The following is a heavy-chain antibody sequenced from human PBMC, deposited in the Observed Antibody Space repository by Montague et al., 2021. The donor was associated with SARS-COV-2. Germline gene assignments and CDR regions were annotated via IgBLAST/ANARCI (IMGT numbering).Heavy chain of an antibody. CDR2: INQSGNA. CDR1: GGSFSGYD. Sequence: SETLSLTCAVYGGSFSGYDWTWIRQSPGKGLEWIGEINQSGNAKYNPSLKSRVTISVDTSKNQFSLKLSSVTAADTAVYYCARGLMTTNKIVVIMTGVSTWFDSWGQGTLVTVSP. D-gene: IGHD2-21*01. J-gene: IGHJ5*01. CDR3: ARGLMTTNKIVVIMTGVSTWFDS. V-gene: IGHV4-34*01.